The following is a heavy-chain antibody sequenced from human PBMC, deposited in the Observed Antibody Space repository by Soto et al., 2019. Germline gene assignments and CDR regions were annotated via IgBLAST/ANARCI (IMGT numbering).Heavy chain of an antibody. CDR3: ARGGDYFDSSGYYPLGDAFDI. Sequence: EVQLVESGGGLIQPGGSLRLSCAASGFTVSSNSMSWVRQAPGKGLEWVSVTYSGGSTFSADSVKGRFTISRDNSKNTLYLQMNSLRAEDTAVYYCARGGDYFDSSGYYPLGDAFDIWGQGTMVTVSS. J-gene: IGHJ3*02. V-gene: IGHV3-53*01. D-gene: IGHD3-22*01. CDR2: TYSGGST. CDR1: GFTVSSNS.